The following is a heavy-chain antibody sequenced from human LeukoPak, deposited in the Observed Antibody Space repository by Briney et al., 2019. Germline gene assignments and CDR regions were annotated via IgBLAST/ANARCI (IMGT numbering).Heavy chain of an antibody. Sequence: SETLSLTCAVYGGSFSGYYWSWIRQPPGKGLEWIGEISHSGSTNYNPSLKSRVTISVDTSKNQFSLKLSSVTAADTAVYYCARGIRLDYDFWSGYYNRYYYYYMDVWGKGTTVTVSS. CDR3: ARGIRLDYDFWSGYYNRYYYYYMDV. CDR1: GGSFSGYY. J-gene: IGHJ6*03. CDR2: ISHSGST. D-gene: IGHD3-3*01. V-gene: IGHV4-34*01.